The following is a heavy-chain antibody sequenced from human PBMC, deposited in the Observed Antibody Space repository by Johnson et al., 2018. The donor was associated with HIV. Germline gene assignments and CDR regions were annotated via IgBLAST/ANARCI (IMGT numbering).Heavy chain of an antibody. CDR3: ARGGYGEVFDI. D-gene: IGHD4-17*01. Sequence: MLLVESGGGVVQPGRSLRLSCAASGFTFSSYWMSWVRQAPGKGLEWVSVIYSGGFTYYADSVKGRFTISRDNSKNTLYLQMNSLRAEDTAVYYCARGGYGEVFDIWGQGTMVTVSS. J-gene: IGHJ3*02. V-gene: IGHV3-66*01. CDR1: GFTFSSYW. CDR2: IYSGGFT.